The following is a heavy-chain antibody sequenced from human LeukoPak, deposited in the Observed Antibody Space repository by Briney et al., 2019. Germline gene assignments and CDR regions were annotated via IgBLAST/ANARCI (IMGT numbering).Heavy chain of an antibody. J-gene: IGHJ3*02. CDR1: GGSISSGGYS. Sequence: SQTLSLTCAVSGGSISSGGYSWSWIRQPPGKGLEWIGYIYHSGSTYYNPSLKSRVTISVDRSKNQFSLKLSSVTAADTAVYYCARCYDGDAFDIWGQGTMVTVSS. D-gene: IGHD2-2*01. V-gene: IGHV4-30-2*01. CDR3: ARCYDGDAFDI. CDR2: IYHSGST.